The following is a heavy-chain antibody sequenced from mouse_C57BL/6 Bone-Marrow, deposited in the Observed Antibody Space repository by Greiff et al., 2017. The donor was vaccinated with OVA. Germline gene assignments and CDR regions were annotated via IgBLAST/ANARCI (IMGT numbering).Heavy chain of an antibody. V-gene: IGHV5-4*03. D-gene: IGHD1-1*01. CDR3: ARGTTVVATHWYFDV. CDR2: ISDGGSYT. CDR1: GFTFSSYA. Sequence: EVMLVESGGGLVKPGGSLKLSCAASGFTFSSYAMSWVRQTPEKRLEWVATISDGGSYTYYPDNVKGRFTISRDNAKNNLYLQMSHLKSEDTAMYYCARGTTVVATHWYFDVWGTGTTGTVSS. J-gene: IGHJ1*03.